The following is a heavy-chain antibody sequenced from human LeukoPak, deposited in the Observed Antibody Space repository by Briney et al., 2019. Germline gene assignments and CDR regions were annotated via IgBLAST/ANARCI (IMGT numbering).Heavy chain of an antibody. CDR1: GVTFCNTW. Sequence: GGSLRLSCAESGVTFCNTWMSWVRQPPGRWREWVGRIKSKTDGGTTEYTAPVKGRVTISRDDSKNTLYLQMNSLKTEDTAVYYCATLWRAAMWFGHWGQGTLVTVSS. V-gene: IGHV3-15*01. CDR2: IKSKTDGGTT. D-gene: IGHD2-2*01. J-gene: IGHJ5*02. CDR3: ATLWRAAMWFGH.